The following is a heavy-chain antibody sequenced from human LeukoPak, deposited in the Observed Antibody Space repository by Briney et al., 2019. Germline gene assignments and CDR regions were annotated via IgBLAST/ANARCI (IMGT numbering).Heavy chain of an antibody. CDR2: ISSDGKTDPN. D-gene: IGHD7-27*01. V-gene: IGHV3-33*05. CDR3: ARDELGDY. J-gene: IGHJ4*02. Sequence: GGSLGLSCVVSGFTFRDYAMNWFRQAPGKGLEWVAVISSDGKTDPNYYSDSARGRFTISRDNSRNVLYLQMDSLSGEDTAVYYCARDELGDYWGRGTLVAVAS. CDR1: GFTFRDYA.